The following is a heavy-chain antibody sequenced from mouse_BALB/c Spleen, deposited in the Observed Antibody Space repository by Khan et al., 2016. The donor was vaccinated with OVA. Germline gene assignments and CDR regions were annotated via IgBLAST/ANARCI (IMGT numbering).Heavy chain of an antibody. CDR3: ARPPYFSYVMVY. CDR1: GYTFTNYG. J-gene: IGHJ4*01. CDR2: INTYTGEP. D-gene: IGHD2-10*01. V-gene: IGHV9-3-1*01. Sequence: QIQLVQSGPELKKPGETVKISCKASGYTFTNYGMNWVKQTPGQGLKWMGWINTYTGEPTYVDDFKGRFAFSLETSARTAYLQLNNLKNEDTATYFCARPPYFSYVMVYWGQGTSVTVSS.